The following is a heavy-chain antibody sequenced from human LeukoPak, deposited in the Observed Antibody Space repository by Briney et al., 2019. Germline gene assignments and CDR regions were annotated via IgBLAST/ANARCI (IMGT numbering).Heavy chain of an antibody. Sequence: GGSLRLSCAASGFIFSDYYMSWIRQAPGKGLEWVAVISYDGSNKYYADSVKGRFTISRDNSKNTLYLQMNSLRAEDTAVYYCARGVGATPAHFDYWGQGTLVTVSS. D-gene: IGHD1-26*01. V-gene: IGHV3-30*03. CDR1: GFIFSDYY. CDR2: ISYDGSNK. CDR3: ARGVGATPAHFDY. J-gene: IGHJ4*02.